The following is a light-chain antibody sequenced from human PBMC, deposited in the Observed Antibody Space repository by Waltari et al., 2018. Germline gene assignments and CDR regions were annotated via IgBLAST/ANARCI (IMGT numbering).Light chain of an antibody. CDR3: SSYTSSSTLWV. CDR2: DVS. J-gene: IGLJ3*02. CDR1: SSDAGTYTY. V-gene: IGLV2-14*03. Sequence: SVSGSPGQSITISCTGTSSDAGTYTYVSWYQQHPGKAPKLMIYDVSNRPSGVSNRFSGSKSGNTASLTISGLQAEDEAEYYCSSYTSSSTLWVFGGGTKLTVL.